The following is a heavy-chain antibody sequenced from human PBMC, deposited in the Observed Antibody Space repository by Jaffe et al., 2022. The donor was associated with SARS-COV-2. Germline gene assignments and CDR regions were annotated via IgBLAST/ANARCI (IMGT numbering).Heavy chain of an antibody. J-gene: IGHJ4*02. CDR3: ARDGGQLDY. CDR2: ISPHGSVD. V-gene: IGHV3-7*01. Sequence: EVQLVESGGDLVRPGGSLRLSCTASGFMFSHYHMGWVRQAPGKGLEWVANISPHGSVDYYVDSVKGRFTVSRDDAKNSLFLQMNGLRVDDTALYYCARDGGQLDYWGQGTLVTVSS. CDR1: GFMFSHYH. D-gene: IGHD2-15*01.